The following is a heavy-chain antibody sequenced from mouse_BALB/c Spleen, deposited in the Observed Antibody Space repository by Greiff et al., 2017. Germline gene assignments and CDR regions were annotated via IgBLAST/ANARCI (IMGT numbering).Heavy chain of an antibody. CDR1: GYSITSGYY. Sequence: EVQLQESGPGLVKPSQSLSLTCSVTGYSITSGYYWNWIRQFPGNKLEWMGYISYDGSNNYNPSLKNRISITRDTSKNQFFLKLNSVTTEDTATYYCARAVWLRNYAMDYWGQGTSVTVSS. D-gene: IGHD2-2*01. CDR2: ISYDGSN. J-gene: IGHJ4*01. V-gene: IGHV3-6*02. CDR3: ARAVWLRNYAMDY.